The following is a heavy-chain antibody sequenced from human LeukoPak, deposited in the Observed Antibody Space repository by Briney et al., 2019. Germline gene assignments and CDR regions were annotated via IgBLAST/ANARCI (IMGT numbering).Heavy chain of an antibody. V-gene: IGHV1-2*04. Sequence: ASVKLSCKSSGYTFTGYYMHWVRQPPAQGLEWVGCINPNRGGTNTAKKFTGWVTMTRHTSISTAYMELSRLRSDDTAVYFRARGSLTATMVRRDLRFWFDPWGQGKLVTVSS. CDR2: INPNRGGT. CDR3: ARGSLTATMVRRDLRFWFDP. D-gene: IGHD3-10*01. J-gene: IGHJ5*02. CDR1: GYTFTGYY.